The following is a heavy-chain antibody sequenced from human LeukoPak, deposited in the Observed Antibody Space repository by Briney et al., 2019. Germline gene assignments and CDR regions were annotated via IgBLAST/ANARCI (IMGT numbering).Heavy chain of an antibody. D-gene: IGHD1-26*01. V-gene: IGHV4-59*01. Sequence: SETLSLTCTVSGGSISSYYWSWIRQPPGKGLEWIGYIYYSGTTNYNPSLRSRVTVSLDTSRNQFSLKLSSVTAADTAVYYCARAKRGVGSTYFDYWGQGTLVTVSS. CDR1: GGSISSYY. CDR3: ARAKRGVGSTYFDY. J-gene: IGHJ4*02. CDR2: IYYSGTT.